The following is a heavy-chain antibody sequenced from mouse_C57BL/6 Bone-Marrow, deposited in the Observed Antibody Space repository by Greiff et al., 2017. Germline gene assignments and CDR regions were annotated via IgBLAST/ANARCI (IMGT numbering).Heavy chain of an antibody. CDR2: IHPKGGSP. J-gene: IGHJ4*01. CDR1: GYTFTNYW. CDR3: ARSYDYDDYTMAY. Sequence: VQLQQPGAELVKPGASVKLSCKASGYTFTNYWMHWVKQRPGQGLEWIGMIHPKGGSPDYNEQFKSEATLSVDKSSRTAYMELSRLTSEDSAVNYCARSYDYDDYTMAYWGQGTSVTVSS. D-gene: IGHD2-4*01. V-gene: IGHV1-64*01.